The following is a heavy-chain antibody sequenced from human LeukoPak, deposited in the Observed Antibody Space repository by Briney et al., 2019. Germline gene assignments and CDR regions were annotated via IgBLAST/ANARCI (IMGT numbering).Heavy chain of an antibody. J-gene: IGHJ4*02. V-gene: IGHV3-30*18. CDR1: GFTFSSYG. CDR3: ANGYDSSGFDY. CDR2: ISYDGSSK. D-gene: IGHD3-22*01. Sequence: GRSLRLSCAASGFTFSSYGMHWVRQAPGKGLEWVAVISYDGSSKYYADSVKGRFTISRDNSKNTLYLQMNSLRAEDTAVYYCANGYDSSGFDYWGQGTLVTVSS.